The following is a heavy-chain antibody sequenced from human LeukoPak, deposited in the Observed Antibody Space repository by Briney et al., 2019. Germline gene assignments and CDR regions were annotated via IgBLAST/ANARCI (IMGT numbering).Heavy chain of an antibody. D-gene: IGHD3-22*01. Sequence: PGGSLRLSCAASGFTFDGYGMYWVRQAPGKGLEWVSAISGSGGTTYYADSVKGRFTISRDNSKNTLYLQMNSLRAEDTAAYYCARGGGTMIVVFFDSWGQGTLVTVSS. V-gene: IGHV3-23*01. CDR1: GFTFDGYG. CDR2: ISGSGGTT. J-gene: IGHJ4*02. CDR3: ARGGGTMIVVFFDS.